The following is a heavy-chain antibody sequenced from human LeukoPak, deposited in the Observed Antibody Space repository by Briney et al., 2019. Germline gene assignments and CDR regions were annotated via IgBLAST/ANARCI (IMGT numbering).Heavy chain of an antibody. D-gene: IGHD2-2*01. CDR1: GGSFSGYY. CDR2: INHSGST. J-gene: IGHJ4*02. V-gene: IGHV4-34*01. Sequence: SETLSLTCAVYGGSFSGYYWSWIRQPPGKGLEWVWEINHSGSTNYNPSLKSRVTISVDTSKNKFSLKMSSVTAADTAVYYCARGFRGNIVVVPAAAFDYWGQGTLVTVSS. CDR3: ARGFRGNIVVVPAAAFDY.